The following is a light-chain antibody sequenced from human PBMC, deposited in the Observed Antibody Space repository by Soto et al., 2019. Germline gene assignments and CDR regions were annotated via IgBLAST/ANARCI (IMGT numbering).Light chain of an antibody. CDR1: QGISTY. CDR3: QQLNDYPAIT. J-gene: IGKJ5*01. Sequence: IQLTQSPSSLSASVGDRVTITCRASQGISTYLAWYQQKPGKAPKLLIYAASTLQSGVPSRFSGSGSGTEFTLTISRLQPEDFATSYCQQLNDYPAITLGTGTLLESK. CDR2: AAS. V-gene: IGKV1-9*01.